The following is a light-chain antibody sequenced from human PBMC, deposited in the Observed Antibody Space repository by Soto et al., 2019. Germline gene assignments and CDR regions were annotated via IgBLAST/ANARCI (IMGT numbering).Light chain of an antibody. CDR1: QSVSSNY. V-gene: IGKV3-20*01. Sequence: EIVLTQSPGTLSLSPGERVTLSCRASQSVSSNYLAWYQQKPGQAPRLLIYSASSRATGIPDRFSGSGSGTDFPLTINRLEPEDFAVYYCQQYGGSPRVTFGGGTKVEMK. CDR2: SAS. CDR3: QQYGGSPRVT. J-gene: IGKJ4*01.